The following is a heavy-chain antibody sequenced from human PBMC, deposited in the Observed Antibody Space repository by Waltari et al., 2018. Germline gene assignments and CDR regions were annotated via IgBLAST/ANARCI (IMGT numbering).Heavy chain of an antibody. CDR3: AKGGGGGWSDDHYKYMDF. CDR2: ISYDGSNT. Sequence: QVQLVESGGGVVQPGRSLRLSCAASGFTFTTFGMHWVRQTPGKGLEWVAFISYDGSNTYYADSVKGRFTISRDNSKNTLYLQMNSLRAEDTAVYYCAKGGGGGWSDDHYKYMDFWGKGTTVTIS. J-gene: IGHJ6*03. D-gene: IGHD6-19*01. CDR1: GFTFTTFG. V-gene: IGHV3-30*18.